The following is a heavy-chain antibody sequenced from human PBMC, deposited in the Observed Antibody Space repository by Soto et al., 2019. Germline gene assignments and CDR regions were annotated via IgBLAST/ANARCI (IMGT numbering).Heavy chain of an antibody. Sequence: PGGSLRLSCAASGFTFSTYGMSWVRQAPGKGLEWVSAVSGGGGSTYYADSVKGRFTISRDNSKNTLDLQMNSLRAEDTAVYYCAKLIVTSGYGYYFDYWGQGTLVTVSS. CDR1: GFTFSTYG. J-gene: IGHJ4*02. D-gene: IGHD5-12*01. CDR2: VSGGGGST. V-gene: IGHV3-23*01. CDR3: AKLIVTSGYGYYFDY.